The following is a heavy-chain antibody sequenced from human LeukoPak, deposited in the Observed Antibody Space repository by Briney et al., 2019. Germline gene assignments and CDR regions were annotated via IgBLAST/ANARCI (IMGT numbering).Heavy chain of an antibody. J-gene: IGHJ4*02. CDR1: GYSFTSYW. V-gene: IGHV5-51*01. CDR3: ATHSGDCSSTSCPFDY. D-gene: IGHD2-2*01. Sequence: PGESLKISCKGSGYSFTSYWIGWVRQMPGKSLEWMGIIYPGDSDTRYSPSFQGQVTISADKSISTAYLQWSSLKASDTAMYYCATHSGDCSSTSCPFDYWGQGTLVTVSS. CDR2: IYPGDSDT.